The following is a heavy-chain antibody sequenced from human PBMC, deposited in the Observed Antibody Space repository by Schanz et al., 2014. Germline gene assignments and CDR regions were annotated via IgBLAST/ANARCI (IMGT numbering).Heavy chain of an antibody. V-gene: IGHV3-23*04. CDR1: GFTFSTYA. CDR3: AKYRYSVFDFDY. CDR2: ISGSGVIT. J-gene: IGHJ4*02. Sequence: EVPLVESGGCLVQPGGSLRLSCATSGFTFSTYAMSWVRQAPGKGLEWVSGISGSGVITYYEDSVKGRFTISRDNSKNTLYLQMNSLRAEDTAIYYCAKYRYSVFDFDYWGQGTLVTVSS. D-gene: IGHD3-16*02.